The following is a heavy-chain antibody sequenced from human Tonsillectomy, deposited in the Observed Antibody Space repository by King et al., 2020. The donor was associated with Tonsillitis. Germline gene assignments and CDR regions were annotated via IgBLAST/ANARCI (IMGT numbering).Heavy chain of an antibody. V-gene: IGHV4-39*01. CDR3: ARLGGVRDSDYGGGFDY. J-gene: IGHJ4*02. Sequence: QLQESGPGLVKPSETLSLACTVSGDSISSSTYYWGWIRQPPGKGLGWIGRIYYSGSTYYNPSLKSRVTISVDTSKNQFSLKLRSVTAADTAVYYCARLGGVRDSDYGGGFDYWGQGTLVTVSS. D-gene: IGHD4-17*01. CDR2: IYYSGST. CDR1: GDSISSSTYY.